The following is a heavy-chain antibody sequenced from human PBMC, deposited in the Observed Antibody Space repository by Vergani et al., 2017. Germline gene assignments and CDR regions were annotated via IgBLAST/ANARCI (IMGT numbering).Heavy chain of an antibody. V-gene: IGHV3-23*01. Sequence: EVQLLESGGGLVQPGGSLRLSCTASGFTFSSYAMSWVRQAPGKGLEWVSAISGIGGSTYYADSVKGQFTISRDNSKNTLYLQMNSLRAEDTAVYYCAKVAFSGWYKWGDDWGQGTLVTVSS. CDR3: AKVAFSGWYKWGDD. CDR1: GFTFSSYA. J-gene: IGHJ4*02. D-gene: IGHD6-19*01. CDR2: ISGIGGST.